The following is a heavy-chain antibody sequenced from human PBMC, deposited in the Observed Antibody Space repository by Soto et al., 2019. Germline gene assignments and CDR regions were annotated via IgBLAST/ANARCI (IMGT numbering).Heavy chain of an antibody. V-gene: IGHV1-69*13. CDR2: IIPIFGTA. Sequence: ASVKVSCKASGGTFSSYAISWVRQAPGQGLEWMGGIIPIFGTANYAQKFQGRVTITADESTSTAYMELSSLRSEDTAVYYCARGDCTNGVCSYSFYYGMDVWGQGTTVTVSS. CDR1: GGTFSSYA. D-gene: IGHD2-8*01. CDR3: ARGDCTNGVCSYSFYYGMDV. J-gene: IGHJ6*02.